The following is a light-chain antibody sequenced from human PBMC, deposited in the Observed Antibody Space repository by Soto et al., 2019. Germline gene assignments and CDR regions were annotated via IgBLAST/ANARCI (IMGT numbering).Light chain of an antibody. CDR2: DAS. J-gene: IGKJ5*01. CDR1: QSVSSY. Sequence: EIVLTQSPATLFWSTGERATLSCRASQSVSSYLAWYQQKPGQAPRLLIYDASNRATGIPARFSGSGSGTDFTLTISSLEPEDFAVYYCQQRSSNWPPVTFGQGTRLEIK. V-gene: IGKV3-11*01. CDR3: QQRSSNWPPVT.